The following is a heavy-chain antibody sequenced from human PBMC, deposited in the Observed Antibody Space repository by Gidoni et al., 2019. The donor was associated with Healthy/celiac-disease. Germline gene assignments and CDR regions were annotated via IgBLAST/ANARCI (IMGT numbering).Heavy chain of an antibody. V-gene: IGHV4-34*01. D-gene: IGHD2-2*01. CDR3: ARVRCSSTSCYVDY. CDR2: INHSGST. Sequence: QVQLQQWGAGLLKPSETLSLTCAVYGGCFSGYYWSWIRQPPGKGLEWIGEINHSGSTNYNPSLKSRVTISVDTSKNQFSLKLSSVTAADTAVYYCARVRCSSTSCYVDYWGQGTLVTVSS. J-gene: IGHJ4*02. CDR1: GGCFSGYY.